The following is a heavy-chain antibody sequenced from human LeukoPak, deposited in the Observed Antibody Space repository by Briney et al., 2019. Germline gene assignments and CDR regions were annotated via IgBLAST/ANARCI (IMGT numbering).Heavy chain of an antibody. D-gene: IGHD5-18*01. CDR1: GDIVSSNSVT. CDR2: TYYRSTWYN. J-gene: IGHJ4*02. V-gene: IGHV6-1*01. CDR3: ARRGYSHGYYFDY. Sequence: SQTLSLTCAISGDIVSSNSVTWNWIRQSPSRGLEWLGRTYYRSTWYNDYAVSVRGRITVNPDTSKNQFSLKLSSVTAADTAVYYCARRGYSHGYYFDYWGQGTLVTVSS.